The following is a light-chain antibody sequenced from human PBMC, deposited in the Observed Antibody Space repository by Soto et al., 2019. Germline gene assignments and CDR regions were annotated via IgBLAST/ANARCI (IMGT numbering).Light chain of an antibody. CDR1: SSNIGAGYD. CDR2: GNS. Sequence: QSLQTHPPSLSGAPGQRVTISCTGSSSNIGAGYDVHWYQQLPGTAPKLLIYGNSNRPSGVPDRFSGSKSGTSASLAITGLQAEDEADYYCQSYDSSLSGYVFGTGTKVTVL. V-gene: IGLV1-40*01. CDR3: QSYDSSLSGYV. J-gene: IGLJ1*01.